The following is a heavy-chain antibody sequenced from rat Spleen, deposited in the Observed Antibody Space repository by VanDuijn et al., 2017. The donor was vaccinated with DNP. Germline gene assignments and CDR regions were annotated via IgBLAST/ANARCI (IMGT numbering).Heavy chain of an antibody. D-gene: IGHD1-11*01. CDR1: GYSITSGY. V-gene: IGHV3-1*01. CDR3: ARQAYAYYFDY. J-gene: IGHJ2*01. CDR2: ISYSGTT. Sequence: EVQLQESGPGLVKPSQSLSLTCSVTGYSITSGYGWNWVRKFPGNKMEWMGYISYSGTTNYNPSLKSRFSITRDTSKNQFFLQLNSVTTEDTATYYCARQAYAYYFDYWGQGVMVTVSS.